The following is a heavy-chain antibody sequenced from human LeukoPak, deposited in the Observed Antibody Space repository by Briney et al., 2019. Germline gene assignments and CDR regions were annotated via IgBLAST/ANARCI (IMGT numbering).Heavy chain of an antibody. CDR2: INHSGST. V-gene: IGHV4-34*01. J-gene: IGHJ6*02. CDR3: ARARRSSTSLIGGMDV. D-gene: IGHD2-2*01. Sequence: PSETLSLTCAVYGGSFSGYYWSWIRQPPGKGLEWIGEINHSGSTNYNPSLKSRVTISVGTSKNQFSLKLSSVTAADTAVYYCARARRSSTSLIGGMDVWGQGTTVTVSS. CDR1: GGSFSGYY.